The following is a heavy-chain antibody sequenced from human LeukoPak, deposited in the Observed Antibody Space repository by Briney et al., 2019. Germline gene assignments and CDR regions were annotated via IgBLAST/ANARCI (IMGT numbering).Heavy chain of an antibody. CDR3: ARSFRDIVVVVAGGLNWFDP. CDR1: GGSISSSSYY. J-gene: IGHJ5*02. Sequence: TSETLSLTCTVSGGSISSSSYYWGWIRQPPGKGLEWIGSIYYSGSTYYNPSLKSRVTISVDTSKNQFSLKLSSVTAADTAVYYCARSFRDIVVVVAGGLNWFDPWGQGTLVTVSS. CDR2: IYYSGST. D-gene: IGHD2-15*01. V-gene: IGHV4-39*07.